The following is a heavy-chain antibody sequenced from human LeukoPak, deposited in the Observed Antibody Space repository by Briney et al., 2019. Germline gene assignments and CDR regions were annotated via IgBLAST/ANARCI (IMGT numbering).Heavy chain of an antibody. V-gene: IGHV3-23*01. Sequence: GGSLRLSCAASGFTVNSNYMSWVRQAPGKGLEWVSAISGSGGSTYYADSVKGRFTISRDNSKNTLYLQMNSLRAEDTAVYYCAKVNDIVVVPAAIPGAFDIWGQGTMVTVSS. CDR1: GFTVNSNY. D-gene: IGHD2-2*01. CDR3: AKVNDIVVVPAAIPGAFDI. J-gene: IGHJ3*02. CDR2: ISGSGGST.